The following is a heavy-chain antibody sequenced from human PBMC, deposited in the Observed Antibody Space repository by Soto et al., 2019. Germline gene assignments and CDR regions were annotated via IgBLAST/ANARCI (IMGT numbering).Heavy chain of an antibody. V-gene: IGHV4-30-4*01. Sequence: TSETLSLTCTVSGGSISSGDYYWSWIRQPPGKGLEWIGYIYYSGSTYYNPSLKSRVTISVDTSKNQFSLKLSSVTAADTAVYYCASKSYGYTFYDYWGQGTLVTVSS. D-gene: IGHD5-18*01. CDR1: GGSISSGDYY. CDR2: IYYSGST. CDR3: ASKSYGYTFYDY. J-gene: IGHJ4*02.